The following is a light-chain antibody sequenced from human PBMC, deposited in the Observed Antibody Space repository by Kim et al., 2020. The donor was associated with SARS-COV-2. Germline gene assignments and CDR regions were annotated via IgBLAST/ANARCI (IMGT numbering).Light chain of an antibody. CDR1: QGISSD. V-gene: IGKV1-13*02. CDR3: QMFNS. CDR2: DAS. J-gene: IGKJ3*01. Sequence: AIQMTQSPSSLSASVGDRVTITCRASQGISSDLVWYQQKPGKAPKLLIYDASSLQSGVPSRFSGSGSGTDFTLTISSLQAEDFATYYSQMFNSFGPGTKVDIK.